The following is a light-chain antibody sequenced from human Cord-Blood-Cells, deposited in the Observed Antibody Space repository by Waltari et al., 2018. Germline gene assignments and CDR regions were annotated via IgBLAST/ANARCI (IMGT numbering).Light chain of an antibody. CDR2: GAS. CDR1: QSVSSN. V-gene: IGKV3-15*01. J-gene: IGKJ1*01. Sequence: DIVLTQSPATMSVSTGARATLSCRASQSVSSNLAWYQQKPGQAPRLLIYGASTRATGIPARFSGSGSGTEFTLTISSLQSEDFAVYYCQQYNNWPPWTFGQGTKVEIK. CDR3: QQYNNWPPWT.